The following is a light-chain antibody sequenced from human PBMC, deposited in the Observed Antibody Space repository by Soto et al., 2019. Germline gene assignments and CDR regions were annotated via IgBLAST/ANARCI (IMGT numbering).Light chain of an antibody. CDR2: GAS. CDR1: QSVSSY. J-gene: IGKJ1*01. V-gene: IGKV3D-15*01. CDR3: QHYNTWPRT. Sequence: IVLTPSPSTLSLSPRERATLSCRASQSVSSYLAWYPQKPGQAPRLLIYGASNRATGIPDRFSGSGSGTEFTLTISSLQSEDFAVYYCQHYNTWPRTFGQGTKV.